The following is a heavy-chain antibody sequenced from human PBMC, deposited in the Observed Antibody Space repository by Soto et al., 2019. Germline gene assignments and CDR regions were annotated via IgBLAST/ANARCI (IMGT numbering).Heavy chain of an antibody. V-gene: IGHV4-34*01. CDR3: ERGNARYYHYYGMEV. Sequence: SEPLSLTFAVSGGSFSGYYWSWIRQPPGKGLEWIGEINHSGSTNYNPSLKSRVTISVDTSKNQFSLKLSSVTAADTAVYYCERGNARYYHYYGMEVWCQGPTVTV. J-gene: IGHJ6*02. CDR1: GGSFSGYY. CDR2: INHSGST.